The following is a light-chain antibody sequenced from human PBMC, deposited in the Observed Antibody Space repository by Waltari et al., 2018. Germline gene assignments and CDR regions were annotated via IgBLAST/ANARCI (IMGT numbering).Light chain of an antibody. CDR3: CSYAGAYTGV. CDR2: DVT. Sequence: QSALTQPRSVSGSPGQSVTISCTGTSSDIGFYNYVSWYQQHPGKAPKLMIYDVTKRPSGVPDRFSCSKSGNTASLTISGLQAEDATDYYCCSYAGAYTGVFGTGTKVTVL. CDR1: SSDIGFYNY. V-gene: IGLV2-11*01. J-gene: IGLJ1*01.